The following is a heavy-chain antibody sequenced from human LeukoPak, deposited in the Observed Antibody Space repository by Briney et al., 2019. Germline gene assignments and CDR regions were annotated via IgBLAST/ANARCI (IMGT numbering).Heavy chain of an antibody. Sequence: SETLSLTCAVYGGSFSGYYWSWIRQPPGKGLEWIGEINHSGSTNYNPSLKSRVTISVDTSKNQFSLKLSSVTAADTAVYYCAGSRIQLWLDYYYGMDVWGQGTTVTVSS. CDR3: AGSRIQLWLDYYYGMDV. D-gene: IGHD5-18*01. V-gene: IGHV4-34*01. CDR2: INHSGST. CDR1: GGSFSGYY. J-gene: IGHJ6*02.